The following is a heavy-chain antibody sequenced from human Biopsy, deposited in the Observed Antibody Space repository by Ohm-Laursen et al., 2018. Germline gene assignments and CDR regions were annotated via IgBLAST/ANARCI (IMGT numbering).Heavy chain of an antibody. D-gene: IGHD2-2*02. Sequence: SLRLSCTAFGFTFSSFAMSWVRQAPGKGLVWVSGISGSGGSTYYADSVKGRFTISRDASKNTLYLLMNSLRAEDTAMYYCAKGGYCTTTSCYMDVDYWGQGTLVTVSS. J-gene: IGHJ4*02. CDR3: AKGGYCTTTSCYMDVDY. CDR1: GFTFSSFA. CDR2: ISGSGGST. V-gene: IGHV3-23*01.